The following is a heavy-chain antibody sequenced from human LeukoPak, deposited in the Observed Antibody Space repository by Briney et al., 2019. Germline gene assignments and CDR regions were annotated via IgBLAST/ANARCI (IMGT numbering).Heavy chain of an antibody. Sequence: GASVKVSCKVSGYTLTELSMHWVRQAPGKGLEWMGGFDPEDGETIYAQKFQGRVTMTEDTSTDTAYMELSSLRSEDTAVYYCATDTPYCSSTSCPRNYYYMDVWGKGTTATVSS. CDR1: GYTLTELS. V-gene: IGHV1-24*01. CDR3: ATDTPYCSSTSCPRNYYYMDV. CDR2: FDPEDGET. D-gene: IGHD2-2*01. J-gene: IGHJ6*03.